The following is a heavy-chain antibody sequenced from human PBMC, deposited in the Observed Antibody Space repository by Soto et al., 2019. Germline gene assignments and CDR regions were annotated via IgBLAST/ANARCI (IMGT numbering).Heavy chain of an antibody. V-gene: IGHV4-59*08. D-gene: IGHD3-10*01. CDR3: ARHVAFGAFDI. CDR1: GGSISSYY. J-gene: IGHJ3*02. Sequence: QVQLQESGPGLVKPSETLSLTCTVSGGSISSYYWSWIRQPPGKGLEWIGYIYYSGSTNYNPSLKSRVTISVDTSKNQFSLKLSSVTAADTAVYYCARHVAFGAFDIWGQGTMVTVS. CDR2: IYYSGST.